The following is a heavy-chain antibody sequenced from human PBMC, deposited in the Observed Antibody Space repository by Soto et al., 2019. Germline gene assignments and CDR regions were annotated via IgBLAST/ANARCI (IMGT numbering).Heavy chain of an antibody. V-gene: IGHV4-59*08. CDR1: GGSISSYY. CDR2: IYYSGST. J-gene: IGHJ5*02. D-gene: IGHD3-3*01. Sequence: SETLSLTCTVSGGSISSYYWSWIRQPPWKGLEWIGYIYYSGSTNYNPSLKSRVTISVDTSKNQFSLKLSSVTAADTAVYYRARGRFLEWTYAQNWFDPWRQGTLLTLYS. CDR3: ARGRFLEWTYAQNWFDP.